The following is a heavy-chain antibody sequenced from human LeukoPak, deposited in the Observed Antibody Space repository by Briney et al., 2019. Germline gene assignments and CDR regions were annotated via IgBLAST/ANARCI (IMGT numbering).Heavy chain of an antibody. D-gene: IGHD2-2*01. CDR1: GFTFSSYA. CDR2: ISYDGSNK. J-gene: IGHJ4*02. V-gene: IGHV3-30*18. CDR3: AKEALPIHIVVVPAANYYFDY. Sequence: PGGSLRLSCAASGFTFSSYAMSWVRQAPGKGLEWVAVISYDGSNKYYADSVKGRFTISRDNSKNTLYLQMNSLRAEDTAVYYCAKEALPIHIVVVPAANYYFDYWGQGTLVTVSS.